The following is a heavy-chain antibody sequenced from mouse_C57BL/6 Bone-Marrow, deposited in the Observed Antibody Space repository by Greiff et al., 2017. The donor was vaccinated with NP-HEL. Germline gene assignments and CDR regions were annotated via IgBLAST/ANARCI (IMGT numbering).Heavy chain of an antibody. CDR2: IDPSDSYT. J-gene: IGHJ4*01. CDR1: GYTFTSYW. CDR3: AGWGGGYYAMDY. Sequence: VQLQQPGAELVKPGASVKLSCKASGYTFTSYWMQWVKQRPGQGLEWIGEIDPSDSYTNYNQKFKGKATLTVDTSSSTAYMQLSSLTSEDSAVYYCAGWGGGYYAMDYWGQGTSVTVSS. V-gene: IGHV1-50*01.